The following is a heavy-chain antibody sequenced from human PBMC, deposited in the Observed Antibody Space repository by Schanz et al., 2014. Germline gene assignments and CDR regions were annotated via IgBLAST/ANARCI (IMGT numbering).Heavy chain of an antibody. D-gene: IGHD2-8*01. Sequence: VQLLESGGGVVQPGRSLRLSCAASGFTLSSYGMHWVRQAPGKGLEWVAFINSDGTKRFYADSAKGRFTISRDNSKSTLYVEMNSLRVEDTAVYYCTTDNGHFAFDFWGQGTMVTVSS. CDR2: INSDGTKR. CDR1: GFTLSSYG. J-gene: IGHJ3*01. V-gene: IGHV3-33*08. CDR3: TTDNGHFAFDF.